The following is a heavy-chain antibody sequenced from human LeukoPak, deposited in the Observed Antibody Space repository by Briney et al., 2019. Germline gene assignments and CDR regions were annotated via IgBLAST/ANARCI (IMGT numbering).Heavy chain of an antibody. CDR1: GGSISSSSYY. D-gene: IGHD6-6*01. CDR2: IYYSGST. Sequence: SETLSLTCTVSGGSISSSSYYWGWIRQPPGKGLEWIGSIYYSGSTYYNPSLKSRVTISVDTSKNQFSLKLSSVTAADTAVYYCARVRLSSIAARATFDYWGQGTLVTVSS. J-gene: IGHJ4*02. V-gene: IGHV4-39*01. CDR3: ARVRLSSIAARATFDY.